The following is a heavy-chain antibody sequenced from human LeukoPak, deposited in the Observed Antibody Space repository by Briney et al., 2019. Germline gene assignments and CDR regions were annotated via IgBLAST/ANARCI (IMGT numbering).Heavy chain of an antibody. J-gene: IGHJ4*02. CDR1: GYSFTSYW. CDR3: ARPVAVADLIY. Sequence: GESLRISCKGSGYSFTSYWIGWVRQMRGKGLEWMGIIYPGDSDTRYSPSFQGQVTISADKSISTAYLQWSSLKASDTAMYYCARPVAVADLIYWGQGTLVTVSS. D-gene: IGHD6-19*01. CDR2: IYPGDSDT. V-gene: IGHV5-51*01.